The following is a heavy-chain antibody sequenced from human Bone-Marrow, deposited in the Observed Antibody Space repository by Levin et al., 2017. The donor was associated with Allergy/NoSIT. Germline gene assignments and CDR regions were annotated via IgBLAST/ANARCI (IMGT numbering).Heavy chain of an antibody. CDR1: GYTFTGYY. D-gene: IGHD3-22*01. J-gene: IGHJ5*02. CDR3: ARDQGGRYYDSSGYYYACRVNWFDP. V-gene: IGHV1-2*02. Sequence: ASVKVSCKASGYTFTGYYMHWVRLAPGQGLEWMGWINPNSGGTNYAQKFQGRVTMTRDTSISTAYMELSRLRSDDTAVYYCARDQGGRYYDSSGYYYACRVNWFDPWGQGTLVTVSS. CDR2: INPNSGGT.